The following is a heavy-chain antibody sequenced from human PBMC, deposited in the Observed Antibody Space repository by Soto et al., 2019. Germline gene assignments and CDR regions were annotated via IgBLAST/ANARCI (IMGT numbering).Heavy chain of an antibody. D-gene: IGHD3-22*01. V-gene: IGHV3-23*01. J-gene: IGHJ4*02. CDR2: ISGSGNST. CDR1: GFTFGIYA. Sequence: PGGSLRLSCAASGFTFGIYAMSWVRQAPGKGLEWVSAISGSGNSTYYADSVKGRFTISRDNSKNTLCLQMNSLRAEDTAVYYCAKDWCYDSSGYCPFDYWGQGTLVTVSS. CDR3: AKDWCYDSSGYCPFDY.